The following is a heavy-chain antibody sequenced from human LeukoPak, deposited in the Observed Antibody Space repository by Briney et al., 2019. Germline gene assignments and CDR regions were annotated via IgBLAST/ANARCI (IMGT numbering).Heavy chain of an antibody. D-gene: IGHD2-15*01. V-gene: IGHV4-39*07. CDR3: AKGGGWYSWYFDL. Sequence: SETLSLTCNVSGGSITSTSYYWGWIRQPPGKGLEWLGNIYYTGTTYYNPSLKSRVTISVDTSKNQFSLRLSSVTAADTAVYYCAKGGGWYSWYFDLWGRGTLVTVSS. CDR1: GGSITSTSYY. J-gene: IGHJ2*01. CDR2: IYYTGTT.